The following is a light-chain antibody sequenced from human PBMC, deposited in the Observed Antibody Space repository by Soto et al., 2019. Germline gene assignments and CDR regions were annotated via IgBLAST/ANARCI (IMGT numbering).Light chain of an antibody. CDR3: SSYAGSNTVV. J-gene: IGLJ2*01. CDR2: EVS. CDR1: SSDVGNYNY. Sequence: QSVLTQPPSASGSPGQSVTISCTGTSSDVGNYNYVSWYQQHPGKAPKLMIYEVSKRPSGVPDRFSGSKSANTASLTVSGLQAEDEADYYCSSYAGSNTVVFGGGTKVTVL. V-gene: IGLV2-8*01.